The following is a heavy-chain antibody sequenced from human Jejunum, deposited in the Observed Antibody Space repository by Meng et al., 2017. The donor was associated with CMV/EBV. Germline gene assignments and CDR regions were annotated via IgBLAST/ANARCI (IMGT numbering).Heavy chain of an antibody. CDR1: GLTFSNYD. D-gene: IGHD1-26*01. CDR3: ARAVGAPNYFDY. J-gene: IGHJ4*02. V-gene: IGHV3-13*01. CDR2: MDTTGDT. Sequence: CAASGLTFSNYDMHWVRQGTGKGLEWVSAMDTTGDTSYPDSVKGRFTISRENAKNSLYLQMNSLRAGDTAVYYCARAVGAPNYFDYWGQGTLVTVSS.